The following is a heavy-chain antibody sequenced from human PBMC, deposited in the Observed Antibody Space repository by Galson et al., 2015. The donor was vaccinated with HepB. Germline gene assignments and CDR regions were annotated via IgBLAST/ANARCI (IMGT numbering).Heavy chain of an antibody. D-gene: IGHD4-17*01. J-gene: IGHJ6*03. CDR1: GYTFTSYA. CDR3: ARGGGYPGDYDDGGDYYYYMDV. Sequence: SVKVSCKASGYTFTSYAMNWVRQAPGQGLEWMGWINTNTGNPTYAQGFTGRFVFSLDTSVSTAYLQISSLKAEDTAVYYCARGGGYPGDYDDGGDYYYYMDVWGKGTTVTVSS. CDR2: INTNTGNP. V-gene: IGHV7-4-1*02.